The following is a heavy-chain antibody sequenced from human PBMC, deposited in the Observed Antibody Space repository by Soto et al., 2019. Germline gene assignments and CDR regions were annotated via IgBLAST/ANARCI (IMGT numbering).Heavy chain of an antibody. CDR1: GFTFSRHW. Sequence: PGGSLRLSCAASGFTFSRHWMHWVRQAPGKGLVWVSRINTDGSATTYADSVKGRFTISRDNAKNTLYLQMSSLRSEDTSVYYCVREVSGEYQLLDYWGQGILVTVSS. J-gene: IGHJ4*02. V-gene: IGHV3-74*01. CDR2: INTDGSAT. D-gene: IGHD2-2*01. CDR3: VREVSGEYQLLDY.